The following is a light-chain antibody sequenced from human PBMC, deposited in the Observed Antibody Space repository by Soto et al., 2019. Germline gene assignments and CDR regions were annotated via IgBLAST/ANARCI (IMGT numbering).Light chain of an antibody. CDR1: QSLLYSSNNKNS. V-gene: IGKV4-1*01. Sequence: DIVMTQSPDSLAVSLGERASINCKSSQSLLYSSNNKNSLAWYQQKPGQPPKLLIYWASTRESGVPDRFSGSGSGTDFTLTISSLQAEDVAVYYCQQYYSFLRTFGQGTKVDIK. CDR3: QQYYSFLRT. CDR2: WAS. J-gene: IGKJ1*01.